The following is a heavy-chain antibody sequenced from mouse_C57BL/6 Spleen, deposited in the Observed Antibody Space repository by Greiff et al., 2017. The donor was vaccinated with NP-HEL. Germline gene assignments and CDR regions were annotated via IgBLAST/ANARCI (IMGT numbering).Heavy chain of an antibody. CDR3: ARGDYGSSPWYFDV. CDR2: IHPNSGST. J-gene: IGHJ1*03. CDR1: GYTFTSYW. D-gene: IGHD1-1*01. Sequence: QVHVKQSGAELVKPGASVKLSCKASGYTFTSYWMHWVKQRPGQGLEWIGMIHPNSGSTNYNEKFKSKATLTVDKSSSTAYMQLSSLTSEDSAVYYCARGDYGSSPWYFDVWGTGTTVTVSS. V-gene: IGHV1-64*01.